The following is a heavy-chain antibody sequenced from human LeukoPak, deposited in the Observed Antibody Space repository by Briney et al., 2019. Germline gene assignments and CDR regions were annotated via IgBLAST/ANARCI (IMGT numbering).Heavy chain of an antibody. Sequence: GGSLRLSCAASGFTFSSYAMSWVRQAPGKGVEWVSVISGSGGSTYYADSVKGRFTISRDNSKNTLYLQINSLGAEDTAVYYCAKDVGHNWFDPWGQGTLVTVSS. D-gene: IGHD1-26*01. V-gene: IGHV3-23*01. CDR3: AKDVGHNWFDP. CDR1: GFTFSSYA. J-gene: IGHJ5*02. CDR2: ISGSGGST.